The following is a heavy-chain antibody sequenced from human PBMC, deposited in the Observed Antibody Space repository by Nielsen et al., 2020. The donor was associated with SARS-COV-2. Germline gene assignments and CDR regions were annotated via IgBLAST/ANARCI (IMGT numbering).Heavy chain of an antibody. J-gene: IGHJ3*02. Sequence: WIRQPPGKGLEWVAVIWYDGSNKYYADSVKGRFTISRDNSKNTLYLQMNSLRAEDTAVYYCARVSYYDSSGYYYNSKDAFDIWGQGTMVTVSS. D-gene: IGHD3-22*01. CDR3: ARVSYYDSSGYYYNSKDAFDI. CDR2: IWYDGSNK. V-gene: IGHV3-33*01.